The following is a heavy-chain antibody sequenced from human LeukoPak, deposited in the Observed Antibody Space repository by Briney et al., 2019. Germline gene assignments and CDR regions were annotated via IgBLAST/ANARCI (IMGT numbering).Heavy chain of an antibody. D-gene: IGHD6-13*01. CDR1: GFTFSSYA. J-gene: IGHJ4*02. CDR2: LSGSGGSP. Sequence: GGSLGLSCAASGFTFSSYAMSWVRQAPGKGLEWVSSLSGSGGSPNYANSVKGRFTISRVNSKNTLYLQMNSLRAEDTAVYYCANALGGGNTWYYFDCWGQGTLVTVSS. CDR3: ANALGGGNTWYYFDC. V-gene: IGHV3-23*01.